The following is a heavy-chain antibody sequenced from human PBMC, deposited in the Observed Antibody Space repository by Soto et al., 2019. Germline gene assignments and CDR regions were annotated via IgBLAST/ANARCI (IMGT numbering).Heavy chain of an antibody. CDR2: IYYSGST. Sequence: QVQLQESGPGLVKPLQTLSLTCTVSGGSISSGDYYWSWIRQPPGKGLEWIGYIYYSGSTYYNPSLKSRVTISVDTSKNQFSLKVSSVTAADTAVFYCARAVGPRQGPYDILAHFDYWGQGTLVTVSS. CDR1: GGSISSGDYY. J-gene: IGHJ4*02. V-gene: IGHV4-30-4*01. D-gene: IGHD3-9*01. CDR3: ARAVGPRQGPYDILAHFDY.